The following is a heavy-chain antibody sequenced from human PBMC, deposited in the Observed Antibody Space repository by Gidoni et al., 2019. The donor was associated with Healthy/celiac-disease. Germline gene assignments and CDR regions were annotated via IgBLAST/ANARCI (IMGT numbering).Heavy chain of an antibody. J-gene: IGHJ6*03. V-gene: IGHV4-31*03. CDR2: IYYSGST. D-gene: IGHD5-12*01. CDR3: ASGGWDIVATYYYYMDV. Sequence: QVQLQESGPGLVKPSQTLSLTCTVPGASISSGGYYWSWIRQHPGKGLEWIGYIYYSGSTYYNPSLKSRVTISVDTSKNQFSLKLSSVTAADTAVYYCASGGWDIVATYYYYMDVWGKGTTVTVSS. CDR1: GASISSGGYY.